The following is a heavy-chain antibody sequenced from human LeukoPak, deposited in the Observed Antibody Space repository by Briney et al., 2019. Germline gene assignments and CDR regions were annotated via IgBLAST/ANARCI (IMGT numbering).Heavy chain of an antibody. Sequence: EAGGSLRLSCAASRFTFSSYGMHWVRQTPGKGLEWVAFIRHDGSYQQYADSVKGRFTVSRDNSKDTVYLQMNSLRTEDTAVYYCAKNRDSSDYPRDFDYWGQGTLVTVSP. CDR3: AKNRDSSDYPRDFDY. J-gene: IGHJ4*02. CDR1: RFTFSSYG. CDR2: IRHDGSYQ. D-gene: IGHD6-19*01. V-gene: IGHV3-30*02.